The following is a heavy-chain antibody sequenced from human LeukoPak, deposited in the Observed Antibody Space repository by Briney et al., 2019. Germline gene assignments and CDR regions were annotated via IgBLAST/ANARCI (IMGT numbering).Heavy chain of an antibody. CDR3: ARQPDTMVRGVTNFDY. CDR2: VYPATSDT. D-gene: IGHD3-10*01. V-gene: IGHV5-51*01. J-gene: IGHJ4*02. Sequence: GESLKISCKGSGYSFPNYWIGWVRQMPGKGLEWIGIVYPATSDTTYSPSFQGQVTISADKSISTAYLQWSSLKASDTAMYYCARQPDTMVRGVTNFDYWGQGTLVTVSS. CDR1: GYSFPNYW.